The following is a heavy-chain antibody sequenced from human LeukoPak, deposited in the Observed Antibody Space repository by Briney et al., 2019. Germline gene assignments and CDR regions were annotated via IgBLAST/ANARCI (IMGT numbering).Heavy chain of an antibody. V-gene: IGHV3-15*01. CDR1: GFIFNKAW. Sequence: GGSLRLSCAASGFIFNKAWMNWVRQAPGKGPEWVGRIKSNNDGGTTDYASPVEGRFITSRDDSKNTIYLQMNRLIIDDTAIYYCTPMMVEDRGFWGQGTLVTVSS. D-gene: IGHD3-22*01. J-gene: IGHJ4*02. CDR3: TPMMVEDRGF. CDR2: IKSNNDGGTT.